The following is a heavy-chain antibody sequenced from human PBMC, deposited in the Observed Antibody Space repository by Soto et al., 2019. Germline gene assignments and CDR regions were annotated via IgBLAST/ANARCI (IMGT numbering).Heavy chain of an antibody. CDR2: IIPIFGTA. V-gene: IGHV1-69*13. J-gene: IGHJ6*02. Sequence: SVKVSCKASGGTFSSYAISWVRQAPGQGLEWMGGIIPIFGTANYAQKFQGRVTITADESTSTAYMELRSLRSEDTAVYYCAREVYCSGGSCYSPATSYYFGMDVWGQGTTVTVS. D-gene: IGHD2-15*01. CDR3: AREVYCSGGSCYSPATSYYFGMDV. CDR1: GGTFSSYA.